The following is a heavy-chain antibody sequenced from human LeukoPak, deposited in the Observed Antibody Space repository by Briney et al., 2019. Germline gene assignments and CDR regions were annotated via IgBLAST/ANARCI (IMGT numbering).Heavy chain of an antibody. CDR1: GFTFSSYG. D-gene: IGHD6-13*01. CDR2: ISYDGSNK. Sequence: GGSLRLSCAASGFTFSSYGMHWVRQAPGKGLEWVAVISYDGSNKYYADSVKGRFTISRDNSKNTLYLQMNSLRAEDTAVYYCARDREQQLVRPGAFDIWGQGTMVTVSS. CDR3: ARDREQQLVRPGAFDI. V-gene: IGHV3-30*03. J-gene: IGHJ3*02.